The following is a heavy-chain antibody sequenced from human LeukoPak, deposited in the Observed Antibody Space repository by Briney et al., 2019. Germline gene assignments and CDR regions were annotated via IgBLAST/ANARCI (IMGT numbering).Heavy chain of an antibody. CDR3: AKFLCGDEKVDAFDV. CDR1: GFTFSNYA. CDR2: ISGYSGRT. Sequence: PGGSLRLSCAASGFTFSNYAMSWVRQIPGKGLDWVSIISGYSGRTYYTDSVKGRFTISRDNFNNTLYLQMSSLRAECTALYYCAKFLCGDEKVDAFDVWGRGTRVTVSS. D-gene: IGHD2-21*02. J-gene: IGHJ3*01. V-gene: IGHV3-23*01.